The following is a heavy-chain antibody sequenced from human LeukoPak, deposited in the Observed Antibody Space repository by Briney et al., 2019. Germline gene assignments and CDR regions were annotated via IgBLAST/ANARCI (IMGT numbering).Heavy chain of an antibody. CDR3: ARDRRAAAGPHFDY. CDR2: IKQDGSEK. CDR1: GFTFSSYW. D-gene: IGHD6-13*01. V-gene: IGHV3-7*04. Sequence: GGSLRLSCAASGFTFSSYWMSWVRQAPGKGLEWVANIKQDGSEKYYVDSVKGRFTISRDNAKNSLYLQMNSLRAEDTAAYYCARDRRAAAGPHFDYWGQGTLVTVSS. J-gene: IGHJ4*02.